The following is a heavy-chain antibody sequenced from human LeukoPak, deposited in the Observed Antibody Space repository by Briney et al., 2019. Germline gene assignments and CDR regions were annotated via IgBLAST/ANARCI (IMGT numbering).Heavy chain of an antibody. V-gene: IGHV1-69*06. CDR3: AISRDGYNLEVY. J-gene: IGHJ4*02. CDR1: GGTFSSYA. D-gene: IGHD5-24*01. CDR2: ILPIFGTA. Sequence: SSVKVSCQASGGTFSSYAISGVRQAPGQGLEWMGGILPIFGTANYAQKFQGRVTITADKSTSTAYMELSSLRSEDTAVYYCAISRDGYNLEVYWGQGTLVTVSS.